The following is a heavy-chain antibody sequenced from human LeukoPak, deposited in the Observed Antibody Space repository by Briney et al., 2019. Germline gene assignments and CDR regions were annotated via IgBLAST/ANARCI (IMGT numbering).Heavy chain of an antibody. J-gene: IGHJ4*02. CDR1: GDSISSSTYY. Sequence: SETLSLTCTVSGDSISSSTYYWGWIRQSPGKGLEWIRSIYYSGSTSYNPSLKSRVTISGDTSNNQFSLNLSSVTAADTAMYYCARYRIDLYFFDFWGQGTLVTVSS. V-gene: IGHV4-39*01. CDR2: IYYSGST. CDR3: ARYRIDLYFFDF. D-gene: IGHD2-15*01.